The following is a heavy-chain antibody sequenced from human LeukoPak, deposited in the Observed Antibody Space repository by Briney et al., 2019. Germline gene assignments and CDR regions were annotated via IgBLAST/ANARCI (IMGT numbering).Heavy chain of an antibody. CDR2: IYHSGST. V-gene: IGHV4-38-2*02. CDR1: GYSISSGYY. D-gene: IGHD6-19*01. CDR3: ARVWTDSSGWYPRGAFDI. J-gene: IGHJ3*02. Sequence: SETLSLTCTVSGYSISSGYYWGWIRQPPGKGLEWIGSIYHSGSTYYNPSLKSRVTISVDTSKNQFSLKLSSVTAADTAVYYCARVWTDSSGWYPRGAFDIWGQGTMVTVSS.